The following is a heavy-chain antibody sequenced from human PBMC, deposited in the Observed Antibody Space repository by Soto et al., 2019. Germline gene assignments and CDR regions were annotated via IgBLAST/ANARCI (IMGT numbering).Heavy chain of an antibody. CDR3: AKNLRITIFGVSLFPDY. D-gene: IGHD3-3*01. V-gene: IGHV3-23*01. CDR1: GFSFSSYA. Sequence: GGSLRLSCAASGFSFSSYAMSWVRQAPGQGLEWVSGISGGGGSTYYADSVKGRFTISRDNSKNTLYLQMNSLRVEDTAVYYCAKNLRITIFGVSLFPDYWGQGTLVTVSS. J-gene: IGHJ4*02. CDR2: ISGGGGST.